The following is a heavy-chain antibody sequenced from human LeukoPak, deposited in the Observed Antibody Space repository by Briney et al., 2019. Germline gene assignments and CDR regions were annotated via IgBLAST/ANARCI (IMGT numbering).Heavy chain of an antibody. V-gene: IGHV1-18*01. D-gene: IGHD3-10*01. CDR3: ATGFGEPLRAFDI. J-gene: IGHJ3*02. Sequence: LQGRVTMTTDTSTSTAYMELRSLRSGDTAVYYCATGFGEPLRAFDIWGQGTMVTVSS.